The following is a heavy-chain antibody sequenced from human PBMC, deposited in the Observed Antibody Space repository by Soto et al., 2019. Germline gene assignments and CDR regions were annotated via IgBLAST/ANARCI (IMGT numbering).Heavy chain of an antibody. V-gene: IGHV3-73*01. CDR1: GFTFSASA. Sequence: EVQLVESGGGLVQPGGSLKLSCAASGFTFSASAMHWVRQASGKGLEWVGRVRSKGNNYATAYAASVEGRFTISRDDSKXTXFLQMNSLKTEDTAVYYCARQGGYCGGGSCYAFNDYWGQGTLVTVSS. J-gene: IGHJ4*02. CDR2: VRSKGNNYAT. D-gene: IGHD2-15*01. CDR3: ARQGGYCGGGSCYAFNDY.